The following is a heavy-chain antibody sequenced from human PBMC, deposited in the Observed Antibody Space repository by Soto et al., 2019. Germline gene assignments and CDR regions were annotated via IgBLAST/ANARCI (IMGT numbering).Heavy chain of an antibody. D-gene: IGHD6-19*01. CDR3: ARDQPAIRFDHSGWPI. V-gene: IGHV1-18*04. J-gene: IGHJ4*02. CDR2: ISAYNGNT. CDR1: GYTFTSYG. Sequence: ASVKVSCKASGYTFTSYGISWVRQAPGQGLEWMGWISAYNGNTNYAQKLQGRVTMTTDTSTSTAYMELRSLRSDDTAVYYCARDQPAIRFDHSGWPIWGQGTLVTVPS.